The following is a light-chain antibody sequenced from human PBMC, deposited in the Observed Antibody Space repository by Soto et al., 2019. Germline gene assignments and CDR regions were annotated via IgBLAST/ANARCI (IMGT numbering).Light chain of an antibody. CDR1: QDIGTY. V-gene: IGKV1-8*01. Sequence: AIRMTQSPSSFSASTGDRVSITCRATQDIGTYLAWYQQIPGKAPKLLIYDASTLQTGVPSRFSGSGSGTDFTLTISSLQPDDFATYYCQHYNSNSEAFGQGTKVDIK. CDR3: QHYNSNSEA. J-gene: IGKJ1*01. CDR2: DAS.